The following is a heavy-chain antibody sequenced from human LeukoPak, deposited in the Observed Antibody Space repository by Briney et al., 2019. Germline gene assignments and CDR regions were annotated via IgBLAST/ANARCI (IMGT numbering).Heavy chain of an antibody. CDR1: GYSISSGYY. CDR2: IYHSGST. D-gene: IGHD3-3*01. V-gene: IGHV4-38-2*01. Sequence: SETLSLTCAVSGYSISSGYYWGWIRQPPGKGLEWIGSIYHSGSTYYNPSLKSRVTISVDTSKNQFSLKLSSVTAADTAVYYCARLRRDFWSGYPNWFDPWGQGTLVTVSS. CDR3: ARLRRDFWSGYPNWFDP. J-gene: IGHJ5*02.